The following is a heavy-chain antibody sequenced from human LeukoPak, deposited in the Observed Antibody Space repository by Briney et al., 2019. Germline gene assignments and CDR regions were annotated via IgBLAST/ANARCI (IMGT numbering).Heavy chain of an antibody. CDR2: IYYSGST. V-gene: IGHV4-59*02. D-gene: IGHD6-19*01. CDR1: GGSVSSFS. CDR3: ARGGRTVASNWFDP. Sequence: PSETLSLTCTVSGGSVSSFSWSWIRQPPGKGLEWIGYIYYSGSTNYNPSLKSRVTMSVDMSKDQLSLKLNSVTAADTAVYYCARGGRTVASNWFDPWGQGTLVTVSS. J-gene: IGHJ5*02.